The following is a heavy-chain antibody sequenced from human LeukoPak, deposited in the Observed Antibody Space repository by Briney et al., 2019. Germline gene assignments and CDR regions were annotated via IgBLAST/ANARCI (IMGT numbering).Heavy chain of an antibody. CDR3: ARGHGYSSAWYGY. D-gene: IGHD6-19*01. V-gene: IGHV4-31*03. CDR2: IYYSGST. J-gene: IGHJ4*02. Sequence: SETLSLTCTVSGGSISSGGYYWSWIRQHPGKGLEWIGYIYYSGSTYYNPSLKSRVTISVDTSKNQFSLKLSSVTAADTAVYYCARGHGYSSAWYGYWGQGTLVTVSS. CDR1: GGSISSGGYY.